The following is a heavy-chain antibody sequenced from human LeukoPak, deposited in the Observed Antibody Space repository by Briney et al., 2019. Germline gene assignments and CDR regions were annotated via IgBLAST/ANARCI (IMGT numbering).Heavy chain of an antibody. CDR3: ARDPSGSYVFDY. D-gene: IGHD1-26*01. J-gene: IGHJ4*02. Sequence: SETLSLTCTVSGGSINTYYWSWIRQPPGKGLEWIGYIYYSGSTNYNPSLKSRVTISVDTSKNQFSLKLSSVTAADTAVYYCARDPSGSYVFDYWGQGTLVTVSS. V-gene: IGHV4-59*01. CDR1: GGSINTYY. CDR2: IYYSGST.